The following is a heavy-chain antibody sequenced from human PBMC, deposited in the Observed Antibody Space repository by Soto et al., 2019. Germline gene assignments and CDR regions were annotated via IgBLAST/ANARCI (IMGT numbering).Heavy chain of an antibody. CDR3: AKDATRYYDSSGYF. D-gene: IGHD3-22*01. CDR2: ISGSGGST. CDR1: GLTFSSYA. Sequence: GGSLRLSCAASGLTFSSYAMSWVRQAPGKGLEWVSAISGSGGSTYYADSVKGRFTISRDNSKNTLYLQMNSLRAEDTAVYYCAKDATRYYDSSGYFGGQGTLVTVSS. V-gene: IGHV3-23*01. J-gene: IGHJ4*02.